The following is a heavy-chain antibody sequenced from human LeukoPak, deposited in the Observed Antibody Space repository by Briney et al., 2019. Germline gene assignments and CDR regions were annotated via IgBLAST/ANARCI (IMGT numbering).Heavy chain of an antibody. CDR1: GFTFRSYW. Sequence: GGSLRLSCAASGFTFRSYWMHWVRQAPGKGVVGVTRINNEGSSTSYEDYVKGRYTISRDKAKNTLYMKKNRRRGDDTAVYYSARDDSRGFAYWGQGTLVTVSS. CDR3: ARDDSRGFAY. V-gene: IGHV3-74*01. CDR2: INNEGSST. D-gene: IGHD2-21*01. J-gene: IGHJ4*02.